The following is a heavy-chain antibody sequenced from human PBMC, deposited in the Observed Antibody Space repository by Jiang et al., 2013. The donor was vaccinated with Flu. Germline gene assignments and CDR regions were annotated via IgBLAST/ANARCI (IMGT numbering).Heavy chain of an antibody. CDR2: IDWDDDK. CDR1: GFSLSTSGMC. D-gene: IGHD3-22*01. Sequence: KPTQTLTLTCTFSGFSLSTSGMCVSWIRQPPGKALEWLARIDWDDDKYYSTSLKTRLTISKDTSKNQVVLTMTNMDPVDTATYYCARILDYYDSSGPFDYWGQGTLVTVSS. V-gene: IGHV2-70*11. CDR3: ARILDYYDSSGPFDY. J-gene: IGHJ4*02.